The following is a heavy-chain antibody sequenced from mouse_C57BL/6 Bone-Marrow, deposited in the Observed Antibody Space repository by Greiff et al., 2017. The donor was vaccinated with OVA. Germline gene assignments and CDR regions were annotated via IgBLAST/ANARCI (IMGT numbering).Heavy chain of an antibody. J-gene: IGHJ4*01. D-gene: IGHD2-1*01. CDR2: IWRGGST. V-gene: IGHV2-5*01. Sequence: QVQLKQSGPGLVQPSQSLSITCTVSGFSLTSYGVHWVRQSPGKGLEWLGVIWRGGSTDYNAAFMSRLSITKDNSKSQLFFKMNTLQADDTSIYYCAKISLYGNYGRDYWGQGTSVTVSS. CDR1: GFSLTSYG. CDR3: AKISLYGNYGRDY.